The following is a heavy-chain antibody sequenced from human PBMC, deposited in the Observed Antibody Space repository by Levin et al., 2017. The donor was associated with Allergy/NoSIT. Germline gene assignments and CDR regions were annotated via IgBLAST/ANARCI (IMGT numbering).Heavy chain of an antibody. V-gene: IGHV1-8*01. J-gene: IGHJ5*02. D-gene: IGHD3-9*01. CDR1: GYTFTSYD. CDR3: ARTEKPRLRYFDWLPISRWFDP. CDR2: MNPNSGNT. Sequence: GESLKISCKASGYTFTSYDINWVRQATGQGLEWMGWMNPNSGNTGYAQKFQGRVTMTRNTSISTAYMELSSLRSEDTAVYYCARTEKPRLRYFDWLPISRWFDPWGQGTLVTVSS.